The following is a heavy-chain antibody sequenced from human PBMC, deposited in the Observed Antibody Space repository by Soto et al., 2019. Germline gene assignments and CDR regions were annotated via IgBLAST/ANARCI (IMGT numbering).Heavy chain of an antibody. J-gene: IGHJ4*02. CDR1: GYTFTSYG. CDR2: ISAYNGNT. V-gene: IGHV1-18*01. CDR3: ARGEPYYYDSSGYYFPYYFDY. D-gene: IGHD3-22*01. Sequence: QVQLVQSGAEVKKPGASVKVSCKASGYTFTSYGISWVRQAPGQGLEWMGWISAYNGNTNYAQKLQGRVSMTTDTCTSTAYKELRSLRSDDTAVYYCARGEPYYYDSSGYYFPYYFDYWGQGTLVTVSS.